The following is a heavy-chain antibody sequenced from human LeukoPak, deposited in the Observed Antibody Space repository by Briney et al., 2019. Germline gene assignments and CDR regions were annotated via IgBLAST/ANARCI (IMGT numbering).Heavy chain of an antibody. V-gene: IGHV4-59*01. D-gene: IGHD6-13*01. CDR2: IYYSGST. CDR1: GGSISSYY. Sequence: PSETLSLTCTVSGGSISSYYWSWIRQPPGKGLEWIGYIYYSGSTNYNPSLKSRVTISVDTSKNQFSLKLSSVTAADTAVYYCARAQQQLGFLIDPWGQGTLVTVSS. CDR3: ARAQQQLGFLIDP. J-gene: IGHJ5*02.